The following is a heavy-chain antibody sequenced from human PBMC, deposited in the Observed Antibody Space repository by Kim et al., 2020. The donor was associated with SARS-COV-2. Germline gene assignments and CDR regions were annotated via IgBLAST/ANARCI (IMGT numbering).Heavy chain of an antibody. CDR2: IKSKTDGGTT. J-gene: IGHJ4*02. CDR3: TTDRRPTVDAQFDN. D-gene: IGHD5-12*01. V-gene: IGHV3-15*01. Sequence: GGSLRLSCAASGFTFNYAWMSWVRQAPGKGLEWVARIKSKTDGGTTDYVAAVKGRFTISRDDSRDTLYLQMNSLDIVDTAVYYCTTDRRPTVDAQFDNWGQGTLVTVSS. CDR1: GFTFNYAW.